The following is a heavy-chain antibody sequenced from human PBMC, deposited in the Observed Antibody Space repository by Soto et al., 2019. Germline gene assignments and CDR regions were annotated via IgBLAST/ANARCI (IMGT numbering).Heavy chain of an antibody. V-gene: IGHV4-30-4*01. J-gene: IGHJ6*02. CDR2: IFSSGTT. CDR3: ARVPSPFDYYYAMDV. Sequence: PSETLSLTCTVSGDSISSGNKYWSWIRQPPGKGLEWIGYIFSSGTTYYNPSLKGRLTMSLDTSQNQFSLKLNSVTDADTAVYYCARVPSPFDYYYAMDVWGQGTTVTVSS. CDR1: GDSISSGNKY. D-gene: IGHD3-16*01.